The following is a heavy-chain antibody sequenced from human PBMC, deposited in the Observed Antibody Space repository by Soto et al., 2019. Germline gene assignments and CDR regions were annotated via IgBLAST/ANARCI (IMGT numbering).Heavy chain of an antibody. J-gene: IGHJ4*02. V-gene: IGHV1-69*13. D-gene: IGHD2-15*01. CDR1: GGTFSSYA. CDR2: IIPIFGAP. CDR3: ARVVVAATGYYFDY. Sequence: SVKVSCKASGGTFSSYAISWVRQAPGQGLEWMGGIIPIFGAPNYAQGFQGRVTISADESTSTAYMEVSSLRSEDTAVYYCARVVVAATGYYFDYWGQGTLVTVSS.